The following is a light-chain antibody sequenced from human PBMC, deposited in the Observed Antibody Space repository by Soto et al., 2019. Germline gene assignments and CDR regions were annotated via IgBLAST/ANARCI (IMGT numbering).Light chain of an antibody. CDR1: SGHSSYA. J-gene: IGLJ2*01. CDR3: QTWGTGIVI. CDR2: LNSDGSH. V-gene: IGLV4-69*01. Sequence: QLVLTQSPSASASLGASVKLTCTLSSGHSSYAIAWHQQLPEKGPRYLMKLNSDGSHTKGDEIPDRFSGSSSGTERYLTISSLQSEDEADYYCQTWGTGIVIFGGGTKVTVL.